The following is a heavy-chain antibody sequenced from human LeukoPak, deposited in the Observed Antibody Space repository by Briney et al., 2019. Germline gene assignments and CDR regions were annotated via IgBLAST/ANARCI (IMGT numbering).Heavy chain of an antibody. CDR2: IIPSSGST. V-gene: IGHV1-46*01. J-gene: IGHJ4*02. D-gene: IGHD5-24*01. CDR1: GYAFTSYH. Sequence: ASVKVSCKASGYAFTSYHIHWMRQAPGQGLGWMGIIIPSSGSTTYAQKFQGRVTMTRDTSTSTAYMELSSLRSEDTAVYYCARGGQWLQLKGGYFDYWGQGTLVTVSS. CDR3: ARGGQWLQLKGGYFDY.